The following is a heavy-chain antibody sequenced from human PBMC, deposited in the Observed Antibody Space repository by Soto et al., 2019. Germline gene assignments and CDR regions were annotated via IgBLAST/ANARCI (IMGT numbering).Heavy chain of an antibody. Sequence: PGGSLRLPCATCEVHFYRYPVPLVRNPPGKGLEWVSTISGSGNDRRYAGSVKGRFTVSRDNSNDTVYLHMHSLRADDTARYYCAKDPWNNWNGLFDPWGQGIRVTVSA. CDR3: AKDPWNNWNGLFDP. CDR1: EVHFYRYP. CDR2: ISGSGNDR. V-gene: IGHV3-23*01. D-gene: IGHD1-1*01. J-gene: IGHJ5*02.